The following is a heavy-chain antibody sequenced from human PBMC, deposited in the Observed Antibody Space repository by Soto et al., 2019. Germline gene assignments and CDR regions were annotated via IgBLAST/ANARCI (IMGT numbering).Heavy chain of an antibody. V-gene: IGHV4-34*01. D-gene: IGHD1-26*01. CDR1: GGSFRGYY. CDR3: ARGLVGATTSDAFDI. J-gene: IGHJ3*02. Sequence: QVQLQQWGAGLLKPSETLSLTCAVYGGSFRGYYWSWIRQPPGKGLEWIGEINHSGSTNYNPSLKSRVTISVDTSKNQFSLKLSSVTAADTAVYYCARGLVGATTSDAFDIWGQGTMVTVSS. CDR2: INHSGST.